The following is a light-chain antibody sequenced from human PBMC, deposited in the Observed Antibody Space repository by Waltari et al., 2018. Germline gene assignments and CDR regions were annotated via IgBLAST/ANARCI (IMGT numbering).Light chain of an antibody. CDR1: VSNIESND. V-gene: IGLV1-47*01. CDR3: AAWDDSLGGWF. J-gene: IGLJ2*01. CDR2: RND. Sequence: QSVLTQPPSASGTPGQRVTISCSGRVSNIESNDVYCSQKLPGTSPKLLIFRNDPRPSGAPDRFSGSKSDTSASLAISGLRHDDDAVYYCAAWDDSLGGWFFGGGTKLTVL.